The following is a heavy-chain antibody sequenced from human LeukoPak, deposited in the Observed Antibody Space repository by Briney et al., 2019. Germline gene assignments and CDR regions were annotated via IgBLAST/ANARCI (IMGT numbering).Heavy chain of an antibody. CDR1: GGSINNYY. J-gene: IGHJ4*02. D-gene: IGHD2-21*02. CDR2: IYHSGPT. Sequence: SETLPLTCTVSGGSINNYYWSWIRQPPGKGLEWIGYIYHSGPTNYNPSLKSRVTISIDTSKTHFSLKLSSVTAADTAVYYCARLYCGGDCYSVWGQGTLVTVSS. CDR3: ARLYCGGDCYSV. V-gene: IGHV4-59*08.